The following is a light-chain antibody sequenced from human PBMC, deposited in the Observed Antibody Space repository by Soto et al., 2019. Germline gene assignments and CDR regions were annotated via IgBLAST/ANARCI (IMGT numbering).Light chain of an antibody. V-gene: IGKV3-11*01. CDR3: QQRSNWPIT. J-gene: IGKJ3*01. CDR2: DAS. Sequence: EIVLTQSPATLSLSPGERATLSCRASQSVSSYLAWYQQKPGQAPRLLIYDASNRATGIPARFSGSGSGTDFTLTISSLEPEDFTVYYCQQRSNWPITFGPRTKVDIK. CDR1: QSVSSY.